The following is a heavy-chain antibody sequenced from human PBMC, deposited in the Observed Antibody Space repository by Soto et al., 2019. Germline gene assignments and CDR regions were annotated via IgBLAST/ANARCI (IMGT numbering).Heavy chain of an antibody. CDR2: IYIGDST. CDR3: ARDAGITVTPGDFDY. V-gene: IGHV3-53*01. CDR1: GFTVSSSY. D-gene: IGHD1-20*01. J-gene: IGHJ4*02. Sequence: HPGGSLRLSCAASGFTVSSSYMGWVRQAPGKGLEWVSVIYIGDSTYYADSVKGRFTMSRDSSKNTVYLQMNRLRPEDTAVYYCARDAGITVTPGDFDYWGQGALVTVS.